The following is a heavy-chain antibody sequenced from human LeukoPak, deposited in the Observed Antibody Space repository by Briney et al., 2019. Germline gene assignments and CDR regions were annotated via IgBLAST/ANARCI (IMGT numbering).Heavy chain of an antibody. CDR1: GYTFTGYY. J-gene: IGHJ4*02. V-gene: IGHV1-2*02. Sequence: ASVKVSCKASGYTFTGYYMHWVRQAPGQGLEWMGWINPNSGGTNYGQRFQGRVTMTRDTSISTAYMELSRLRSDDTAVYYCARLPPSYYDSSGYTYYFDYWGQGTLVTVSS. CDR2: INPNSGGT. D-gene: IGHD3-22*01. CDR3: ARLPPSYYDSSGYTYYFDY.